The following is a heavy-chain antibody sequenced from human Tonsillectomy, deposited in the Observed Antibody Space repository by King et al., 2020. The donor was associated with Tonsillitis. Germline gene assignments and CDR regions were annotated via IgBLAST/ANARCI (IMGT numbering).Heavy chain of an antibody. CDR3: GREDYYDSGGSYVRVDY. Sequence: QLQESGPGLVKPSQTLSLTCTVSGGSISSGSYYWSWIRQPAGKGLEWIGRIYTSGSTNYNPSLKSRVTMSIDTSKNQFSLKLSSVTAADTAVYYCGREDYYDSGGSYVRVDYWGQGTLVTVSS. CDR2: IYTSGST. CDR1: GGSISSGSYY. V-gene: IGHV4-61*02. D-gene: IGHD3-22*01. J-gene: IGHJ4*02.